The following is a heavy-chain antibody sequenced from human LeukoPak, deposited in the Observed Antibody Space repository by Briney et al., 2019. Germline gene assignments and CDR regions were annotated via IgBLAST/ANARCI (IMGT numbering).Heavy chain of an antibody. CDR3: AKDLLEWDPIGYFQH. D-gene: IGHD3-3*01. J-gene: IGHJ1*01. CDR2: IRYDGSNK. V-gene: IGHV3-30*02. CDR1: GFTFSSYG. Sequence: GGSLRLSCAASGFTFSSYGMHWVRQAPGKGLEWVAFIRYDGSNKYYADSVKGRFTISRDNSKNTLYLQMNSLRAEDTAVYYCAKDLLEWDPIGYFQHWGQGTLVTVSS.